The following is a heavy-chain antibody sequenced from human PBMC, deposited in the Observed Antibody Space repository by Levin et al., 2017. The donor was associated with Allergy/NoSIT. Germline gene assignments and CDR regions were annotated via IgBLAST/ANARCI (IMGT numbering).Heavy chain of an antibody. CDR3: ARESRQLDY. Sequence: PGGSLRLSCAASGFTFSAYSMNWVRQAPGKGLEWVSSISSSNSFIYYADSVKGRFTISRDNAKNSLYLQMNSLRADDTAVYFCARESRQLDYWGQGTPVTVSS. CDR2: ISSSNSFI. J-gene: IGHJ4*02. CDR1: GFTFSAYS. D-gene: IGHD6-6*01. V-gene: IGHV3-21*01.